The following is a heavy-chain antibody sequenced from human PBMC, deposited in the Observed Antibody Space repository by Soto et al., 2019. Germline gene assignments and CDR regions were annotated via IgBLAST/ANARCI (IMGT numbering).Heavy chain of an antibody. Sequence: SLRISCAASGFTFSSSEMNWVRQSPGKWLEWVSYISSSGSTIYYADSVKGRFTISRDNAKNSLYLQMNSLRAEDTAVYYCAREGALYYYGMDVWGQGTTVTVSS. CDR3: AREGALYYYGMDV. J-gene: IGHJ6*02. CDR1: GFTFSSSE. D-gene: IGHD1-26*01. V-gene: IGHV3-48*03. CDR2: ISSSGSTI.